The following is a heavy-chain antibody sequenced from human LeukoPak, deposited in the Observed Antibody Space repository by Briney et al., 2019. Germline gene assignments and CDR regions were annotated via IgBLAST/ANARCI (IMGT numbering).Heavy chain of an antibody. CDR3: ARGYNYGSVTFDY. CDR2: IYPGDSDT. D-gene: IGHD5-18*01. J-gene: IGHJ4*02. Sequence: LGESLKISCKGSGYSFTSYWIGWVRQMPGKGLEWMGIIYPGDSDTTTSPSFQGQVTISADKSISTAYLQWSSLKASDTAMYYCARGYNYGSVTFDYWGQGTLVTVSS. V-gene: IGHV5-51*01. CDR1: GYSFTSYW.